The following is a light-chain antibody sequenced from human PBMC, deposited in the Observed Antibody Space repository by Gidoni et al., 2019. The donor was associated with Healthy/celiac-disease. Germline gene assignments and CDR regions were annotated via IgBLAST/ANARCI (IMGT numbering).Light chain of an antibody. J-gene: IGKJ1*01. V-gene: IGKV4-1*01. CDR2: WAS. CDR1: QSVLYSSNNKNY. Sequence: DIVMTQSPDSLAVSLGERATINCKSSQSVLYSSNNKNYLAWYQQKPGQPPKLLIYWASTREAGVPDRFRGSGSGTDFTLTISSLQAEDVAVDYCQQYYSTPVTFGQGTKVEIK. CDR3: QQYYSTPVT.